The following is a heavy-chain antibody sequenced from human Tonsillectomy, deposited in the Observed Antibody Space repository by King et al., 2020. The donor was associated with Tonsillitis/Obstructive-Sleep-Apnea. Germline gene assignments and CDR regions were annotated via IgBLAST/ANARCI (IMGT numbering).Heavy chain of an antibody. CDR2: ITHSGST. Sequence: VQLQQWGAGLLKPSETLSLTCGVYGGSFSGYYWSWICQPPGKGLEWIGEITHSGSTDYNSSLKSRGTISRDTSKNQFSLRLTSVTAADTAVYYCGTNAGDYYYYMDVWGKGTTVTVSS. CDR3: GTNAGDYYYYMDV. J-gene: IGHJ6*03. V-gene: IGHV4-34*01. CDR1: GGSFSGYY. D-gene: IGHD2-2*01.